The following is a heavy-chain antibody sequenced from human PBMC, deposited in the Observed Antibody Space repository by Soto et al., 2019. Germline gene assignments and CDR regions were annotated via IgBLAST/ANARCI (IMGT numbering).Heavy chain of an antibody. CDR3: ATHPGYSVMEQRGGYYYGMGV. V-gene: IGHV1-24*01. CDR1: GYTLTELS. Sequence: ASLEVSCKVSGYTLTELSMHWVRQAPGKGLEWMGGFDPEDGETIYAQKFQGRVTMTEDTSTDTAYMELSSLRSEDTAVYYCATHPGYSVMEQRGGYYYGMGVWGQGTTVTASS. D-gene: IGHD5-18*01. J-gene: IGHJ6*02. CDR2: FDPEDGET.